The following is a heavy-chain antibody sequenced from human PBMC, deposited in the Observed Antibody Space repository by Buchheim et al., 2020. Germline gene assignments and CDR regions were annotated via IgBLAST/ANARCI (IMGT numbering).Heavy chain of an antibody. CDR2: ISYDGSNK. CDR3: ARDGSSGYYYSDVDY. J-gene: IGHJ4*02. V-gene: IGHV3-30-3*01. D-gene: IGHD3-22*01. CDR1: GFTFSSYA. Sequence: QVQLVESGGGVVQPGRSLRLSCAASGFTFSSYAMHWVRQAPGKGLEWVAVISYDGSNKYYADSVKGRFTISRDNSKNTLYLQMNSLRAEDTAVYYCARDGSSGYYYSDVDYWGQGTL.